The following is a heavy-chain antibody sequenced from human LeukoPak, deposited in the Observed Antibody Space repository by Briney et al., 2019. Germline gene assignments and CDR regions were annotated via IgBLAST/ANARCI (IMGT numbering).Heavy chain of an antibody. CDR1: GGTFSSYA. CDR3: YLYGDRVERHDY. J-gene: IGHJ4*02. V-gene: IGHV1-69*05. CDR2: IIPIFGTV. Sequence: GASVKVSCKASGGTFSSYAISWVRQAPGQGLEWMGGIIPIFGTVNYAQKFQGRVTITTDESTSTAYMELSSLRSEDTAVYYCYLYGDRVERHDYWGQGTLVTVS. D-gene: IGHD4-17*01.